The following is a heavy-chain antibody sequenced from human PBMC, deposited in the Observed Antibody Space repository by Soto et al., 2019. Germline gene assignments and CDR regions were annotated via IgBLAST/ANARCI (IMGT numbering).Heavy chain of an antibody. J-gene: IGHJ4*02. CDR2: ISAYNGNT. CDR3: PSSRGSYALDS. D-gene: IGHD1-26*01. V-gene: IGHV1-18*01. Sequence: QVQLVQSGAEVKKPGASVKVSCKASAYTFTSYGIGWVRQAPGQGLEWMGWISAYNGNTNSAQKLQARATMTTDTSTSTAYMALRSLRSADTAVYSCPSSRGSYALDSCGQLTLVTLSS. CDR1: AYTFTSYG.